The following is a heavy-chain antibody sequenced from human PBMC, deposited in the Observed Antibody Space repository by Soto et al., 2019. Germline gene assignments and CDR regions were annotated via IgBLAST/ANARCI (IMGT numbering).Heavy chain of an antibody. CDR2: ISAYTDTP. V-gene: IGHV1-18*01. Sequence: ASVKVSCKASGYTFTNFGVTWVRRAPGRGLEWMGWISAYTDTPNYAQKFQGRVTMTIDTSTSTAYMDLRSPTSDDTAVYYCARVIPGVEARFDPWGQGTLVTVSS. D-gene: IGHD2-2*01. CDR3: ARVIPGVEARFDP. J-gene: IGHJ5*02. CDR1: GYTFTNFG.